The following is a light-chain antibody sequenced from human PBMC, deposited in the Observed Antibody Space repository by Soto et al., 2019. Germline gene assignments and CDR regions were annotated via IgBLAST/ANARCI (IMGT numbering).Light chain of an antibody. CDR3: QQYGDSPMYN. V-gene: IGKV3-20*01. Sequence: EIVLTQSPGTLSSSPGERATLSCRASQSVSSSHLAWYQQKPGQAPRLLIYGASSMATGIPDRFSGSGSGTAFTLTISRLEPEDFAVYFCQQYGDSPMYNFGQGTKLEI. CDR1: QSVSSSH. J-gene: IGKJ2*01. CDR2: GAS.